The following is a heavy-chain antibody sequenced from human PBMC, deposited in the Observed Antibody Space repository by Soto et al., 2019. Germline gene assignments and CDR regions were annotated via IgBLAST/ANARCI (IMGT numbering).Heavy chain of an antibody. CDR1: GFTFSRYA. D-gene: IGHD3-3*01. CDR2: ISYDGSNK. J-gene: IGHJ4*02. V-gene: IGHV3-30-3*01. Sequence: HPGGSLRLSCAASGFTFSRYAMHWVREAPGKGLEWVAVISYDGSNKYYADSVKGRFTISRDNSKNTLYLQMNSLRAEDTAVYYCARDGSARGHITIFGVVIPENKVYFDYWGQGTLVTVSS. CDR3: ARDGSARGHITIFGVVIPENKVYFDY.